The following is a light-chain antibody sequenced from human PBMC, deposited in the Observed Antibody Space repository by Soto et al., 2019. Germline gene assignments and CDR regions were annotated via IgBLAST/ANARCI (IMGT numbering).Light chain of an antibody. J-gene: IGLJ3*02. CDR1: TGAVSRGHS. V-gene: IGLV7-46*01. CDR2: DTS. Sequence: QAVVTQEPSLTVSPGGTVTLTCGSSTGAVSRGHSPYWFQQKPGQAPRTLIYDTSKKHSWTAARFSGSLLGGKAALTRSGAQPEDEAEYYCLLSYSAAWVFGGGTKLTVL. CDR3: LLSYSAAWV.